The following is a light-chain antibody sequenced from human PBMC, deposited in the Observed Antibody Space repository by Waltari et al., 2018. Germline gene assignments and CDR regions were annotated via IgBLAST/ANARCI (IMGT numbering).Light chain of an antibody. CDR3: EPPLSFPVI. Sequence: DLQLTQSPSSVSASVGDSFTITCRAGLFINAWLAWYQQQPGTAPRLLIYDASILKSGVPTRFSDSGSGTVFTLTTSRLQPEDPSTYDCEPPLSFPVISDGGPKVAIK. CDR2: DAS. J-gene: IGKJ4*01. V-gene: IGKV1-12*01. CDR1: LFINAW.